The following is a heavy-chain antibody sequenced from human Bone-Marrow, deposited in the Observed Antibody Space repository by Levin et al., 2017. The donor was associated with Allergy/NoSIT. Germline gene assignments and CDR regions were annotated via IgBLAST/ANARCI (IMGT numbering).Heavy chain of an antibody. CDR3: ARSADYNILVGYFYYYYMDV. Sequence: ASVKVSCKASGYTFSANYLHWVRQAPGQGLEWMGWINPNSGDTHHAQKFQGRVSMTRDTSTNTVYMEMTTLTSDDTAVYFCARSADYNILVGYFYYYYMDVWGGGTTVTVSS. J-gene: IGHJ6*03. CDR2: INPNSGDT. V-gene: IGHV1-2*02. CDR1: GYTFSANY. D-gene: IGHD3-9*01.